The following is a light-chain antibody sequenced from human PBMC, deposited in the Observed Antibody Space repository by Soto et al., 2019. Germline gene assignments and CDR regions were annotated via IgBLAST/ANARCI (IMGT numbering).Light chain of an antibody. V-gene: IGKV3-20*01. CDR3: QQYASSPFT. Sequence: EIVLTQSPGTLSLSPGDRATLSCRASQTVSGYYLAWYQQKPGQAPRLLIYNTSRRAAGIPDRFSGSESGTDFTLTMSKLAPEDFAVFYCQQYASSPFTFGPGTKVDIK. J-gene: IGKJ3*01. CDR2: NTS. CDR1: QTVSGYY.